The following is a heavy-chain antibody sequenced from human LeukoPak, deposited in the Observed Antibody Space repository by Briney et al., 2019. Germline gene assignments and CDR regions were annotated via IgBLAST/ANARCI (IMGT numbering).Heavy chain of an antibody. Sequence: GGSLRLSCAASGFTFSSYAMNWVRQAPGKGLEWVSSISGSGGSTYSTDSVKGRFTISRDNSNNTLYLQMSSLRADDTAVYYCAKDLVGAKRPFDYWGQGTLVTVSS. CDR2: ISGSGGST. V-gene: IGHV3-23*01. J-gene: IGHJ4*02. CDR1: GFTFSSYA. D-gene: IGHD1-26*01. CDR3: AKDLVGAKRPFDY.